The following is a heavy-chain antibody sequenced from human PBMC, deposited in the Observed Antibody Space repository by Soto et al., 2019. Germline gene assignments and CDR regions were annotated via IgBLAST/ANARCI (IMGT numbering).Heavy chain of an antibody. D-gene: IGHD2-2*01. CDR1: GYTFNRHG. V-gene: IGHV1-18*01. J-gene: IGHJ6*03. CDR2: INPYNGNT. Sequence: QVELVQSAAEVKKPGASVKVSCKASGYTFNRHGITWVRQAPGQGLEWMGWINPYNGNTDSEQRLQGRVTMTTDTSKNTAYLELRSLRSDDTAVYYCARAHCSSVSCYHPFYYYYMDVWGKGTTVTVSS. CDR3: ARAHCSSVSCYHPFYYYYMDV.